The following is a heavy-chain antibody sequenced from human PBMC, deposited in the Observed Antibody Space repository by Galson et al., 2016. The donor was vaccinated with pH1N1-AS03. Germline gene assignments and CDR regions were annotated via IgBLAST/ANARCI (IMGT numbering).Heavy chain of an antibody. Sequence: SGKVSCKASGGTFSGNTFTWVRQAPGQGLEWMGIIDPSGGPTTYAPKFQGRITITTDTSTSTVYMELVSLRSEDTAVYYCARRYYFDYWGQGILVSVSS. CDR1: GGTFSGNT. CDR2: IDPSGGPT. D-gene: IGHD3-16*02. J-gene: IGHJ4*02. V-gene: IGHV1-46*01. CDR3: ARRYYFDY.